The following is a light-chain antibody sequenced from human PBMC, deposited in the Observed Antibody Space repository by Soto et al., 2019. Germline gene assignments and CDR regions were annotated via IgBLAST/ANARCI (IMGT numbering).Light chain of an antibody. J-gene: IGLJ3*02. CDR3: AAWDDRLSGV. CDR2: RNN. Sequence: QLVLTQPPSASGTPGQRVTISCSGSSSNIGSNYVYWYQQLPGTAPKLLIYRNNQRPSGVPDRFSGSKSGTSASLAISGLRSEDEADYYCAAWDDRLSGVFGGGTKVTVL. CDR1: SSNIGSNY. V-gene: IGLV1-47*01.